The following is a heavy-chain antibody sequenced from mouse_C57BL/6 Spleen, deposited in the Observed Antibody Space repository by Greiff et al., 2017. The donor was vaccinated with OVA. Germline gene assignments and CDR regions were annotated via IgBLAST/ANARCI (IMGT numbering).Heavy chain of an antibody. V-gene: IGHV1-76*01. CDR3: ARQGYGYDYAMDY. D-gene: IGHD2-2*01. J-gene: IGHJ4*01. CDR2: IYPGSGNT. CDR1: GYTFTDYY. Sequence: QVQLKESGAELVRPGASVKLSCKASGYTFTDYYINWVKQRPGQGLEWIARIYPGSGNTYYNEKFKGKATLTAEKSSSTAYMQLSSLTSEDSAVYFCARQGYGYDYAMDYWGQGTSVTVSS.